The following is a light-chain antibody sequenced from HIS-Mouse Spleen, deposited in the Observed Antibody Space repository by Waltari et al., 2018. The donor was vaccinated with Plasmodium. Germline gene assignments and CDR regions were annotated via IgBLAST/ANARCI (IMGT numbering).Light chain of an antibody. Sequence: SYELTQPPSVSVSPGQTASITCSGAKLGDTYACWYQQKPGQSPVLVIYQDSTRPSGIPERFAGSNSGNTATLTISGTQAMDEADYYCQAWDSSTVVFGGGTKLTVL. CDR2: QDS. J-gene: IGLJ2*01. CDR1: KLGDTY. V-gene: IGLV3-1*01. CDR3: QAWDSSTVV.